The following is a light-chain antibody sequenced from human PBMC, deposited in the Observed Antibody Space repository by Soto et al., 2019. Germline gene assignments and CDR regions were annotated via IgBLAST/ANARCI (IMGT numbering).Light chain of an antibody. Sequence: DNQMTQSPSTLSASVGDRVTITCRASQSISSWLAWYQQKPGKAPKLLIYDASSLEIGVPSRFSGSGSWTEFTHSISSLQPDDFAPYYCQQYNSYPLTFGPGTKVDIK. V-gene: IGKV1-5*01. CDR1: QSISSW. CDR2: DAS. J-gene: IGKJ3*01. CDR3: QQYNSYPLT.